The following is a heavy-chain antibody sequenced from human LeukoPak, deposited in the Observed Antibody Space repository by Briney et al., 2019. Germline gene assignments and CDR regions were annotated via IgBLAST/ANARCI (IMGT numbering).Heavy chain of an antibody. V-gene: IGHV4-59*01. CDR2: IYYSGST. Sequence: SETLSLTCTVSGGSISSYYWSWIRQPPGKGLEWIGYIYYSGSTNYNPSLKSRVTISVDTSKNQFSLKLSSVTAADTAVYYCARLRGYSYGRRTGTTGWFDPWGQGTLVTVSS. CDR1: GGSISSYY. CDR3: ARLRGYSYGRRTGTTGWFDP. J-gene: IGHJ5*02. D-gene: IGHD5-18*01.